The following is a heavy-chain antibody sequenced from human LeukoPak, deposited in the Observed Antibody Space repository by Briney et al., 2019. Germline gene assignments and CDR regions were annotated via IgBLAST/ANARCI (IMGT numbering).Heavy chain of an antibody. D-gene: IGHD5-18*01. Sequence: SETLSLTCTVSGGSISSYYWSWIRQPPGKGLEWIGYIYYSGSTNYNPSLKSRVTISVDTSKNQFSLKLSSVTAADTAVYYCARHSPISTAMAHDWFDPWGQGTLVTVSS. V-gene: IGHV4-59*08. CDR1: GGSISSYY. J-gene: IGHJ5*02. CDR3: ARHSPISTAMAHDWFDP. CDR2: IYYSGST.